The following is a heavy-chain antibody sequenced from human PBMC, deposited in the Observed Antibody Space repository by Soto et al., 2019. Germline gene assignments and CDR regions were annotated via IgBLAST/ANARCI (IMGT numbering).Heavy chain of an antibody. D-gene: IGHD6-19*01. J-gene: IGHJ4*02. CDR1: GFTFSSYW. CDR3: ARGGTSGWMLY. CDR2: INSDGSYT. Sequence: EVQLVESGGGLVQPGGSLRLSCAASGFTFSSYWMHWVRQAPGKGLVWVSRINSDGSYTTYADSVKGRFTISRDNAKNTLYLQMNSLRADDTAVYYCARGGTSGWMLYWGQGTLVTVSS. V-gene: IGHV3-74*01.